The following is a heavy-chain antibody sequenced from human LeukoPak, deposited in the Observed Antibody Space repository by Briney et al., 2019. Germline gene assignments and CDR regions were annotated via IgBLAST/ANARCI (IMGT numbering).Heavy chain of an antibody. D-gene: IGHD1-26*01. J-gene: IGHJ5*02. CDR3: ARHRRVVGATTGWFDP. Sequence: SETLSLTCTVSGGSISSGGYYWSWIRQLPGKGLEWIGYIYYSGSTNYNPSLKSRVTISVDTSKNQFSLKLSSVTAADTAVYYCARHRRVVGATTGWFDPWGQGTLVTVSS. CDR1: GGSISSGGYY. V-gene: IGHV4-61*08. CDR2: IYYSGST.